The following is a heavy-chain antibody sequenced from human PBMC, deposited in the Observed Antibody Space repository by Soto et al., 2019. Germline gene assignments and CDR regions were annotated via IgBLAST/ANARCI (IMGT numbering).Heavy chain of an antibody. Sequence: QLQLQESGSGLVKPSQTLSLTCAVSGGSISSGGAISSNSYSWNWIRQPPGKGLEWIGSIYGSGNTYYSPSLKSRVSISVDRSKNQFSLNLSSVTAADTAVYYCARAPAIAHWFFDLWGRGTLATVSS. V-gene: IGHV4-30-2*01. D-gene: IGHD2-21*02. CDR2: IYGSGNT. CDR3: ARAPAIAHWFFDL. J-gene: IGHJ2*01. CDR1: GGSISSGGAISSNSYS.